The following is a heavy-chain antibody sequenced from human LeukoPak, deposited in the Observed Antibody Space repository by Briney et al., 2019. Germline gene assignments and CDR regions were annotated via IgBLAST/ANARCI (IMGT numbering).Heavy chain of an antibody. CDR2: IYHSGST. V-gene: IGHV4-4*02. CDR1: GGSISSGNW. CDR3: ASFYCSGGSCLYDY. Sequence: PSETLSLTCAVSGGSISSGNWWSWVRQPPGKGLEWIGEIYHSGSTNYNPSLKSRVTMSVDKSKTQFSLKLTSVTAADAAVYYCASFYCSGGSCLYDYWGQGTLVTVSS. J-gene: IGHJ4*02. D-gene: IGHD2-15*01.